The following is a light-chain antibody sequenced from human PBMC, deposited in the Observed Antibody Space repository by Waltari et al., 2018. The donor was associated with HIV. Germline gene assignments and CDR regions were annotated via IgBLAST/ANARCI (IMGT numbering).Light chain of an antibody. CDR3: GSWDSDLRAVV. J-gene: IGLJ2*01. V-gene: IGLV1-51*02. Sequence: QSVLTQPPSVSAAPGQEVTISCSGSSSNIGRNFVSWYQHLPGTAPKLLIFETRTRPSEIPDRFSGSQSGTSATLDITGLQTGDEAEYFCGSWDSDLRAVVFGGGTKLTVL. CDR2: ETR. CDR1: SSNIGRNF.